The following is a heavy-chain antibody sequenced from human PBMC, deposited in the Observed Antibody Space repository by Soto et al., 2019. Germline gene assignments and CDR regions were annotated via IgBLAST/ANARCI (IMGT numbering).Heavy chain of an antibody. Sequence: GSLRLSCAASGFTFSGYAMSWVRQAPGKGLEWVSVIHGGGNSAYYADSVKGRFTISRDNSKNTLYLQMSSLRGEDTAVYYCARLGRWLQALDSWGQGTLVTVSS. D-gene: IGHD7-27*01. CDR3: ARLGRWLQALDS. V-gene: IGHV3-23*01. CDR1: GFTFSGYA. J-gene: IGHJ4*02. CDR2: IHGGGNSA.